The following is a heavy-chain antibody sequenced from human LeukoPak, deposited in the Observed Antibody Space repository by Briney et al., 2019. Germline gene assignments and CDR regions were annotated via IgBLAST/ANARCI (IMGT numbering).Heavy chain of an antibody. CDR2: IKVICGRT. CDR1: GYTFSGYY. Sequence: SVKVSHKASGYTFSGYYYLLVRLAPAQGMEWMGRIKVICGRTEYAQKFQGRVTVTRDMSTSTVYMELNNLRSEDTAVYYCSREPPESYYFDSWGQGVLVTV. V-gene: IGHV1-46*01. J-gene: IGHJ4*02. CDR3: SREPPESYYFDS.